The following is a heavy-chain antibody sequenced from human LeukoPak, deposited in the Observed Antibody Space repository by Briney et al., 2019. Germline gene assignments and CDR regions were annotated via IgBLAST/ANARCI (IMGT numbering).Heavy chain of an antibody. CDR3: AKSQEVTETYYNYYMDV. V-gene: IGHV3-23*01. CDR1: GFTFSSYG. J-gene: IGHJ6*03. D-gene: IGHD5-18*01. Sequence: GSLRLSCAASGFTFSSYGMSWVRQAPGKGLEWVSGISGSGGSTYYADSVKGRFTISRDNSKNTLYLQLSSLRADDTAVYYCAKSQEVTETYYNYYMDVWGKGTTVTISS. CDR2: ISGSGGST.